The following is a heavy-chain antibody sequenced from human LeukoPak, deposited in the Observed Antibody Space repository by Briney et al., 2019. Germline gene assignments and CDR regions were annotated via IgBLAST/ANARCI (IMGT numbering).Heavy chain of an antibody. CDR2: INPSGGST. CDR3: ARDTFDLWSGYAAAGGY. J-gene: IGHJ4*02. D-gene: IGHD3-3*01. V-gene: IGHV1-46*01. CDR1: GYTFTSYY. Sequence: ASVKVSCKASGYTFTSYYMHWVRQAPGQGLEWMGIINPSGGSTSYAQKFQGRVTMTRDTSTSTVYMELSSLRSEDTAVYYCARDTFDLWSGYAAAGGYWGQGTLVTVSS.